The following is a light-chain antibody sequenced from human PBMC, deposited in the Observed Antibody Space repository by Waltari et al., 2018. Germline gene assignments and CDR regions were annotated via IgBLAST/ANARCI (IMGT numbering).Light chain of an antibody. V-gene: IGLV3-21*02. J-gene: IGLJ1*01. CDR3: QVWDSSSDHYV. CDR1: NIGSKS. CDR2: DDS. Sequence: SYVLTQSPSVSVAPGQTAKITCGGNNIGSKSVHLYQHKPGQAPLLVVYDDSGRPSGIPERFSGSNSGNTATLTISRVGAGDEADYYCQVWDSSSDHYVFGSGTKVTVL.